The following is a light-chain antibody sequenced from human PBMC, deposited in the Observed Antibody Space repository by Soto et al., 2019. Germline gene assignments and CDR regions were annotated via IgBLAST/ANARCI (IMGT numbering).Light chain of an antibody. CDR3: QKYGSLTSST. J-gene: IGKJ1*01. CDR1: QSVSSTY. CDR2: GAS. V-gene: IGKV3-20*01. Sequence: EIVLTQSPGTLSLSPGERATLSCRASQSVSSTYLAWYQQKPGQAPRLIIYGASSRATGIPDRFSGSGSGKDLPRTISRLEPEDFAVYYCQKYGSLTSSTFGQGTNVEIK.